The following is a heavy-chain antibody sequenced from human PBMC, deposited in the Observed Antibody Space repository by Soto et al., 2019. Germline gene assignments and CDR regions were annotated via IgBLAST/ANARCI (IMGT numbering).Heavy chain of an antibody. CDR2: TRNKANSYST. J-gene: IGHJ4*02. CDR3: ASDTGGSYDY. Sequence: EVQLVESGGGLVQPGGSLRLSCAASGFPFSDYYMDWVRQIPGKGLEWIGRTRNKANSYSTEYVASVRARFTISRDDSKDSMYLQMSSLETDDTAVYYCASDTGGSYDYWGQRALVIVSS. D-gene: IGHD1-26*01. CDR1: GFPFSDYY. V-gene: IGHV3-72*01.